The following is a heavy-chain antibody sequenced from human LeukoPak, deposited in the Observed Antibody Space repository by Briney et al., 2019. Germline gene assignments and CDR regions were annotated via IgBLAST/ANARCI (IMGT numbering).Heavy chain of an antibody. D-gene: IGHD6-13*01. Sequence: SETLSLTCSVSGGSISSHYWSWIRQPPGKGLEWIGYIYYSGSTNYNPSLKSRVTISVDTSKNQFSLKLSSVTAADTAVYYCASTVYSSSWYSGDYWGQGTLVTVSS. J-gene: IGHJ4*02. CDR1: GGSISSHY. V-gene: IGHV4-59*08. CDR3: ASTVYSSSWYSGDY. CDR2: IYYSGST.